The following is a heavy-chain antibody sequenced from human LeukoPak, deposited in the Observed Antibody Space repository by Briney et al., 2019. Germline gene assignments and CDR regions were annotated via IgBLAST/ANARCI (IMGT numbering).Heavy chain of an antibody. Sequence: ASVKVSCEASGYTFTDYYMHWVRQAPGQGLEWMGWINPNSGGTNYAQKFQGRVTMTRDTSISTAYMERSRLRSDDTAVYCCARPRRDRSSTSCSFYYMDVWGKGTTVTVSS. CDR3: ARPRRDRSSTSCSFYYMDV. D-gene: IGHD2-2*01. CDR2: INPNSGGT. CDR1: GYTFTDYY. V-gene: IGHV1-2*02. J-gene: IGHJ6*03.